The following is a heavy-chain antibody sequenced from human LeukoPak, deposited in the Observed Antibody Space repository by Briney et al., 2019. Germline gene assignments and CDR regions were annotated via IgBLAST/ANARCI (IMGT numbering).Heavy chain of an antibody. CDR1: GYTFTNYG. V-gene: IGHV1-69*13. Sequence: SVKVSCKASGYTFTNYGITWVRQAPGQGLEWMGGIIPIFGTANYAQKFQGGVTITADESTSTAYMELSSLRSEDTAVYYCARVSGSYWVDYWGQGTLVTVSS. J-gene: IGHJ4*02. D-gene: IGHD1-26*01. CDR3: ARVSGSYWVDY. CDR2: IIPIFGTA.